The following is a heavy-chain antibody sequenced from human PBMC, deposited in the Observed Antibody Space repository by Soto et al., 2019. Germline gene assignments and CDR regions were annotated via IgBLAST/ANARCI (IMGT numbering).Heavy chain of an antibody. D-gene: IGHD3-22*01. CDR1: GFSLSTSGMC. CDR3: ARMPYYDSPGAWFDP. CDR2: IDWDDDK. V-gene: IGHV2-70*01. Sequence: GSGPTLVNPTQTLTLTCTVSGFSLSTSGMCVSWIRQPPGKALEWLALIDWDDDKYYSTSLKTRLTISKDTSKNQVVLTMTNMEPVDTATYYCARMPYYDSPGAWFDPWGQGTLVTVSS. J-gene: IGHJ5*02.